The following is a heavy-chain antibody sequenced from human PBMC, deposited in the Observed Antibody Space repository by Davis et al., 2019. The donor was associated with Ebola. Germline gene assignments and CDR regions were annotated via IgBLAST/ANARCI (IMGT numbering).Heavy chain of an antibody. D-gene: IGHD1-1*01. CDR1: GYTFTSYG. CDR3: AATGTYDY. V-gene: IGHV1-18*01. J-gene: IGHJ4*02. Sequence: AASVKVSCKASGYTFTSYGISWVRQAPGQGLEWMGWISAYNGNTNYAQKLQGRVTITRDTSASTAYMELSSLRSEDTAVYYCAATGTYDYWGQGTLVTVSS. CDR2: ISAYNGNT.